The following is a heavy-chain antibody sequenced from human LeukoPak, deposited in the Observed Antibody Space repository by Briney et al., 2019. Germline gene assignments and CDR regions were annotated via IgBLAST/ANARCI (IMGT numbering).Heavy chain of an antibody. Sequence: GGSLRLSCAASGFTFSSYGMHWVRQAPGKGLEWVAVISYDGSNKYYADSVKGRFTISRDNSKNTLYLQMNSLRAEDTAVYYCAREWDFWSGYYPWGQGTLVTVSS. CDR2: ISYDGSNK. J-gene: IGHJ5*02. V-gene: IGHV3-30*03. CDR3: AREWDFWSGYYP. CDR1: GFTFSSYG. D-gene: IGHD3-3*01.